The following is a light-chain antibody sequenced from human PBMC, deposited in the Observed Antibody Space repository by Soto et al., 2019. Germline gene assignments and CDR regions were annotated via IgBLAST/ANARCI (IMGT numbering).Light chain of an antibody. CDR2: GAS. J-gene: IGKJ4*01. CDR3: QQANSFPLT. CDR1: QSVSSN. V-gene: IGKV3-15*01. Sequence: EIVMTQSPATLSVSPGESATLSCRASQSVSSNLAWYQQKPGQATRLLIYGASTRATGIPARFSGSGSGTDFTLTISSLQPEEFAIYYCQQANSFPLTFGGGTKVDIK.